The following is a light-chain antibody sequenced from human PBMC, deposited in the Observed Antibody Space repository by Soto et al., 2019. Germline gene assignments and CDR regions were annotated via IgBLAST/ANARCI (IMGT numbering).Light chain of an antibody. Sequence: EIVLTQSPGTLTLSPGESAALSCRASQTISNNYLVWYRQKPGQAPRLLIYAVSSRAAGIPDRFSGSGSWTDFALTIARLEPEDSAVYYCKKQSKSPWTFGQGARVEI. CDR1: QTISNNY. V-gene: IGKV3-20*01. J-gene: IGKJ1*01. CDR3: KKQSKSPWT. CDR2: AVS.